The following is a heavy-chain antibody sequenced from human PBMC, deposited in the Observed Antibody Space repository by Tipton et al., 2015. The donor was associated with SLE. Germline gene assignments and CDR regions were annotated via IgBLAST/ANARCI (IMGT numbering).Heavy chain of an antibody. CDR1: GYTFTSYY. CDR2: INPSGGST. J-gene: IGHJ1*01. Sequence: QLVQSGAEVKKPGASVKVSCKASGYTFTSYYMHWVRQAPGQGLEWMGIINPSGGSTSYAQKFQGRVTMTRDTSTSTVYMELSSLRSEDTAVYYCARGGGNYGGFLDRSWSFQHWGQGTLITVSS. CDR3: ARGGGNYGGFLDRSWSFQH. D-gene: IGHD3/OR15-3a*01. V-gene: IGHV1-46*01.